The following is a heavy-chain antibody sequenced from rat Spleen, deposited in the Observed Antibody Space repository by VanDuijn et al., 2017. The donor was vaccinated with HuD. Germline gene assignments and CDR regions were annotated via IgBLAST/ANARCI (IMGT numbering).Heavy chain of an antibody. CDR1: DHSITNGYR. Sequence: EVQLQESGPGLVKPSQSLSLTCSVTDHSITNGYRWNWIRKFPGNKLEWMGYINSAGSTNYNTSLKSRISITRDTSKNQFFLQVNSVTTEETASYYCERRGSYSGAPDWFAYWSQGTLVTVSS. V-gene: IGHV3-3*01. CDR2: INSAGST. CDR3: ERRGSYSGAPDWFAY. J-gene: IGHJ3*01. D-gene: IGHD1-1*01.